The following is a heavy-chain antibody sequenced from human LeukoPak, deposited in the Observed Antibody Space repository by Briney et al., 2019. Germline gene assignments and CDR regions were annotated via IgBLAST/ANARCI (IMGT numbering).Heavy chain of an antibody. Sequence: QPGGSLRLSCTASGFSLSRYWMHWVRQAPGKGLVWVSRINSDGSSTNYADSVKGRFTISRDNAKNTLFLEMNSLRAEDTAVYYCATGDGDSRYYFDSWGQGTQVTVSS. J-gene: IGHJ4*02. CDR3: ATGDGDSRYYFDS. V-gene: IGHV3-74*01. CDR2: INSDGSST. D-gene: IGHD4-17*01. CDR1: GFSLSRYW.